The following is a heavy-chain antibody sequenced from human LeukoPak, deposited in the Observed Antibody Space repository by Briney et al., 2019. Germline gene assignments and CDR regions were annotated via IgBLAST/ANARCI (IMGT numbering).Heavy chain of an antibody. J-gene: IGHJ6*04. Sequence: GGSLRLSCAASGFTFCSYEMKWVRQAPGKRLDGVSYISSSGSTIYYTDSVNGRFTISRDNAKNSLYLPMNSLRAEDTAVYYCAQLGMTMIGGVRGKGTTVTIAS. V-gene: IGHV3-48*03. D-gene: IGHD3-10*02. CDR1: GFTFCSYE. CDR3: AQLGMTMIGGV. CDR2: ISSSGSTI.